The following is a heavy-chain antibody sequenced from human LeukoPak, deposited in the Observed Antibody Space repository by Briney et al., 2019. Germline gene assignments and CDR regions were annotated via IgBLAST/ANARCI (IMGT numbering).Heavy chain of an antibody. V-gene: IGHV4-34*01. J-gene: IGHJ4*02. Sequence: SETLSLTCAVYGGSFSGYYWSWVRQPPGKGLEWIGEINHSGSTNYNPSLKSRVTISVDTSKNQFSLKLSSVTAADTAVYYCARGSTYWGQGTLVTVSS. CDR3: ARGSTY. CDR1: GGSFSGYY. CDR2: INHSGST. D-gene: IGHD1-1*01.